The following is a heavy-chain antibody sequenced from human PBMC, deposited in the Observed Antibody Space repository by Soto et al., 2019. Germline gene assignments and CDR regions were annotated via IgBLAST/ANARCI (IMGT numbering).Heavy chain of an antibody. D-gene: IGHD4-17*01. V-gene: IGHV1-69*02. CDR3: AGPRDAYGDYNRRGYYYYYGMDV. CDR1: GGTFSSYI. Sequence: GASVKVSCKASGGTFSSYIISWVRQAPGQGLEWMGRIIPILGIANYAQKFQGRVTITADKSTSTAYMELSSLRSEDTAVYYCAGPRDAYGDYNRRGYYYYYGMDVWGQGTTVTVSS. J-gene: IGHJ6*02. CDR2: IIPILGIA.